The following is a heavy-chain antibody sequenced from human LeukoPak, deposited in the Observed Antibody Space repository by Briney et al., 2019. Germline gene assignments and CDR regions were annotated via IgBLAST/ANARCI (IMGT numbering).Heavy chain of an antibody. J-gene: IGHJ6*02. CDR2: INHSGST. D-gene: IGHD6-19*01. Sequence: SETLSLTCTVSGGSISSSSYYWSWIRQPPGKGLEWIGEINHSGSTNYNPSLKSRVTISVDTSKNQFSLKLSSVTAADTAVYYCARLVYYYGMDVWGQGTTVTVSS. CDR3: ARLVYYYGMDV. V-gene: IGHV4-39*07. CDR1: GGSISSSSYY.